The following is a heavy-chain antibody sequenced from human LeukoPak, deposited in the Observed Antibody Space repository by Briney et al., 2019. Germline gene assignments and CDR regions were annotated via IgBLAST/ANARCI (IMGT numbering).Heavy chain of an antibody. CDR2: IYYSGST. V-gene: IGHV4-61*01. Sequence: ASETLSLTCTVSGGSVSSGSYYWSWIRQPPGKGLEWIGYIYYSGSTNYNPSLKSRVTISVDTSKNQFSLKLSSVTAADTAVYYCARVGGYYGMDVWGRGTTVTVSS. CDR1: GGSVSSGSYY. CDR3: ARVGGYYGMDV. J-gene: IGHJ6*02.